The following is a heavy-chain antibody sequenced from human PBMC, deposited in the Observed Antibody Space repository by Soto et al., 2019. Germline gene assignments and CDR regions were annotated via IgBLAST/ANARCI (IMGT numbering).Heavy chain of an antibody. D-gene: IGHD3-10*01. CDR1: GFTFSSYA. Sequence: SLRLSCAASGFTFSSYAMSWVRQAPGKGLEWVSAISGSGGSTYYADSVKGRFTISRDNSKNTLYLQMNSLRAEDTAVYYCAKDTVWFGELHDYWGQGTLVTVSS. J-gene: IGHJ4*02. CDR2: ISGSGGST. V-gene: IGHV3-23*01. CDR3: AKDTVWFGELHDY.